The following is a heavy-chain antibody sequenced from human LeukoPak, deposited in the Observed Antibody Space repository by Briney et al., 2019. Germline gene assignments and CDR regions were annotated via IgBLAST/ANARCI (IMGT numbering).Heavy chain of an antibody. D-gene: IGHD2-2*01. CDR3: ANGAVYCTSPKYPTGSAPSCFAH. CDR1: GFTFKTYG. V-gene: IGHV3-30*18. J-gene: IGHJ4*02. CDR2: ISYDERNK. Sequence: GRSLRLSCEASGFTFKTYGMHWARQAPGKGLEWLAVISYDERNKYYGDSVKGRFTISRDNSKNTLYLQMSSLRPEDTAVYYCANGAVYCTSPKYPTGSAPSCFAHWGQGTLVTVSS.